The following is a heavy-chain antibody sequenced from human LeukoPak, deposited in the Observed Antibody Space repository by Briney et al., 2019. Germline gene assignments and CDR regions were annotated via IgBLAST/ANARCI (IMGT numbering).Heavy chain of an antibody. J-gene: IGHJ6*02. V-gene: IGHV3-21*01. CDR3: ARAVDNTALGLDI. CDR1: GFTFSSYN. CDR2: ISYSSAYI. D-gene: IGHD5-18*01. Sequence: GGSLRLSCAASGFTFSSYNLNWVRQAPGKGLEWVSSISYSSAYIYYADSVKGRFTISRDNAKTSLFLQMSSLRVEDTAVYYCARAVDNTALGLDIWGQGTAVTV.